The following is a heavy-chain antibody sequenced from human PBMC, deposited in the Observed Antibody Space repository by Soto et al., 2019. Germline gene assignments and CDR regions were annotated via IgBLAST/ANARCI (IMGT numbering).Heavy chain of an antibody. CDR1: GYTVTGYY. CDR2: NNPNSGGT. J-gene: IGHJ6*02. Sequence: QVQLVQSGAEVKKPGASVKVSCKASGYTVTGYYMHWVRQAPGQGLEWMGWNNPNSGGTNYAQKFQGWVTMTRDTSISTVYMELSRLRSDDTAVYYCARAVTGTYYYGMDVWGQGTTVTVSS. CDR3: ARAVTGTYYYGMDV. V-gene: IGHV1-2*04. D-gene: IGHD6-19*01.